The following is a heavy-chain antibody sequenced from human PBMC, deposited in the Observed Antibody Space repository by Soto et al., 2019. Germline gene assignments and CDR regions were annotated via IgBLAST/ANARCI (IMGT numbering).Heavy chain of an antibody. D-gene: IGHD3-10*01. CDR2: IYYSGHT. CDR3: ARLWGWFGDF. J-gene: IGHJ4*02. CDR1: GGSMSRYY. V-gene: IGHV4-59*08. Sequence: SETLSLTCTVSGGSMSRYYWSWIRQPPGKGLEWIGYIYYSGHTNHNPSPKSRVTISVDTSKNQFSLKLSSVTAADTAVYYCARLWGWFGDFWGQGTLVTVSS.